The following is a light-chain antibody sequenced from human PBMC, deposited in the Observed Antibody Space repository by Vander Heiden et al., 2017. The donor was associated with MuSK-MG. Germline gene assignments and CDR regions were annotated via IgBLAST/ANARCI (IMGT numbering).Light chain of an antibody. Sequence: DIQMTQSPSSLSASVGDRVTITCQASQDISNYLNWYQQKPGKAPKLLIYDASNLETGVPSRCSGSGSGTDFTFTSSSLQPEDIATYYCQQYDNLPITFGQGTRLEMK. CDR2: DAS. J-gene: IGKJ5*01. V-gene: IGKV1-33*01. CDR3: QQYDNLPIT. CDR1: QDISNY.